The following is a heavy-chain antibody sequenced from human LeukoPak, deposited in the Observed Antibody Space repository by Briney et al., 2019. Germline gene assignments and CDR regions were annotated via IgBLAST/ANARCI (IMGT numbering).Heavy chain of an antibody. V-gene: IGHV4-59*01. Sequence: SETLPLTCTVSGGSISSYYWSWIRQPPGKGLEWIGYIYYSGSTNYNPSLKSRVTMSVDTSKNQFSLKLSSVTAADTAVYYCARTADAFDIWGQGTMVTVSS. CDR2: IYYSGST. CDR3: ARTADAFDI. J-gene: IGHJ3*02. CDR1: GGSISSYY.